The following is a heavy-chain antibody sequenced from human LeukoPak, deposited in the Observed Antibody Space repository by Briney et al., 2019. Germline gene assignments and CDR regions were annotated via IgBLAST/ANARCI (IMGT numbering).Heavy chain of an antibody. J-gene: IGHJ4*02. CDR3: AKDWGHFDWLSPTFDY. CDR1: GFTFSSYS. V-gene: IGHV3-21*01. Sequence: GGSLRLSCAASGFTFSSYSMNWVRQAPGKGLEWVSSISSSSSYIYCADSVKGRFTISRDNAKNSLYLQMNSLRAEDTAVYYCAKDWGHFDWLSPTFDYWGQGTLVTVSS. D-gene: IGHD3-9*01. CDR2: ISSSSSYI.